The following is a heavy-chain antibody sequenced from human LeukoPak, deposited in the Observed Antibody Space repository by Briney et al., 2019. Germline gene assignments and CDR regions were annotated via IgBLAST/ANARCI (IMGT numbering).Heavy chain of an antibody. J-gene: IGHJ3*01. CDR2: IYYSGST. Sequence: KPSETLSLTCTVSGASFGTYFWSWLRQPPGRGLQFIGYIYYSGSTNYNPSLKSRVSMSIDTSKNSFSLRLNSLSAADTAVYYRARTLLTHAFDLWGQGTLVAVSS. V-gene: IGHV4-59*01. CDR1: GASFGTYF. CDR3: ARTLLTHAFDL.